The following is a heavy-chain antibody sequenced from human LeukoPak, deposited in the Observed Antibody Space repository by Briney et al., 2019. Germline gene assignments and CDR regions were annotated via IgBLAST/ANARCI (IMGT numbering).Heavy chain of an antibody. Sequence: SVKVSCKASGGTFSSYAISWVRQAPGQGLEWMGGIIPIFGTANYAQKFQGRVTIAADESTSTAYMELSSLRSEDTAVYYCARGAVLRFLEWLLEDYYYMDVWGKGTTVTVSS. V-gene: IGHV1-69*01. J-gene: IGHJ6*03. CDR3: ARGAVLRFLEWLLEDYYYMDV. D-gene: IGHD3-3*01. CDR2: IIPIFGTA. CDR1: GGTFSSYA.